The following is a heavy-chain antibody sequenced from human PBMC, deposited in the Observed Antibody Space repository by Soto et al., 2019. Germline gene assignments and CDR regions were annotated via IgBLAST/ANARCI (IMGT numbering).Heavy chain of an antibody. D-gene: IGHD3-9*01. Sequence: QVQLVQPGAEVKKPGASVKVSCKTSGYTFTDYGVSWVRQAPGQGLEWMGWISGYNGNTNYARKLQGRVTMTTDTTTSTDYMEQRSPRSDDTAMYYRARTARTDLRHFDWLTVFDFGGPGTLVPVSA. CDR3: ARTARTDLRHFDWLTVFDF. CDR2: ISGYNGNT. J-gene: IGHJ4*02. V-gene: IGHV1-18*01. CDR1: GYTFTDYG.